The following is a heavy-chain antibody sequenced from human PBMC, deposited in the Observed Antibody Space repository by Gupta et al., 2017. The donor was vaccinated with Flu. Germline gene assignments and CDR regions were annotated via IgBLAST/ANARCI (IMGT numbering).Heavy chain of an antibody. J-gene: IGHJ4*02. Sequence: QVQLVQSGAEVKKPGSTVKVSCKASGGSFSSYAISWVRQAPGQGLEWMGGIIPILGTANYAQKFQGRVTITADKSTSTAYMELSSLKSEDKAVYYCARSITFGGVMARPYFDYWGQRTMVTVSS. CDR2: IIPILGTA. CDR1: GGSFSSYA. D-gene: IGHD3-16*01. CDR3: ARSITFGGVMARPYFDY. V-gene: IGHV1-69*06.